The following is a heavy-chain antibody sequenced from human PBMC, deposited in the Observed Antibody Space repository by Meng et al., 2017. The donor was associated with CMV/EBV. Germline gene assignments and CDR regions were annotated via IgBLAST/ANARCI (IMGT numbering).Heavy chain of an antibody. V-gene: IGHV1-2*02. CDR3: ARTRRYCSSTSCPGAYGMDV. CDR2: INPNSGGT. D-gene: IGHD2-2*01. J-gene: IGHJ6*02. CDR1: GYTFTGYY. Sequence: ASVKVSCKASGYTFTGYYMHWVRQAPGQGLEWMGWINPNSGGTNYAQKLQGRVTMTRDTSISTAYMELSRLRSDDTAVYYCARTRRYCSSTSCPGAYGMDVWGQGTTVTVSS.